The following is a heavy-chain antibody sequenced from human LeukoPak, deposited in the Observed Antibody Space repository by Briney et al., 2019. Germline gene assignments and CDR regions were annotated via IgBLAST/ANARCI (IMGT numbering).Heavy chain of an antibody. D-gene: IGHD2-15*01. Sequence: SETLSLTCAVYGGSFSGYYWSWLRQPPGKGLEWIGEINHSGSTNYNPSLKSRVTISVDTAKNQFSLQLSSVTAADTAVYYCARGQGEAALNLFDHWGQGTLVTVSS. V-gene: IGHV4-34*01. CDR2: INHSGST. CDR3: ARGQGEAALNLFDH. CDR1: GGSFSGYY. J-gene: IGHJ5*02.